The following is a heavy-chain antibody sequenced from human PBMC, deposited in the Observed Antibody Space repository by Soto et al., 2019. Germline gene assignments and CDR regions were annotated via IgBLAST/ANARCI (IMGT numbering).Heavy chain of an antibody. V-gene: IGHV4-30-4*01. D-gene: IGHD2-15*01. J-gene: IGHJ6*02. CDR3: ARGGGQEGYYYYGMDV. Sequence: SETLSLTCTVSGGSISSGDYYWSWIRQPPGKGLEWIGYIYYSGSTYYNPSLKSRVTISVDTSKNQFSLKLSSVTAADTAVYYCARGGGQEGYYYYGMDVWGQGTKGTVS. CDR1: GGSISSGDYY. CDR2: IYYSGST.